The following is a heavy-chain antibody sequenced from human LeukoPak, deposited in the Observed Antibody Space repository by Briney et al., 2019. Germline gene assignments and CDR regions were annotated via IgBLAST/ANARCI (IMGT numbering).Heavy chain of an antibody. CDR1: GYSISSGYY. Sequence: PSETLSLTCAVSGYSISSGYYWGWTRQPPGKGVEWIGSIYHSGSTYYNPSLKSRVTISVDTSKNQFSLKLSSVTAADTAVYYCARDELDYYGSGGGMDVWGKGTTVTVSS. D-gene: IGHD3-10*01. CDR3: ARDELDYYGSGGGMDV. J-gene: IGHJ6*04. CDR2: IYHSGST. V-gene: IGHV4-38-2*02.